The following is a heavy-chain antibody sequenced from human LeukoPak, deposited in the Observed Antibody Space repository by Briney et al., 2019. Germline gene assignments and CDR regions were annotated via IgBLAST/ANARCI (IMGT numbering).Heavy chain of an antibody. Sequence: SETLSLTCTVSGGSISSTSHYWGWIRQPPGKGLEWIGSIKHSGSTLHNPSLKSRVTISVDTSKNQFSLKLRSVPAADTAVYYCARDLGNPWGQGTLVTVSS. CDR1: GGSISSTSHY. J-gene: IGHJ5*02. D-gene: IGHD2-15*01. V-gene: IGHV4-39*07. CDR3: ARDLGNP. CDR2: IKHSGST.